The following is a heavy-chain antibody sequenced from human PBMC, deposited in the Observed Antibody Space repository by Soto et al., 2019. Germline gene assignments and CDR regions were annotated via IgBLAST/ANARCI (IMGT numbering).Heavy chain of an antibody. D-gene: IGHD1-20*01. Sequence: RGSLRISCGAFGFTFSIDGMHWFRQAPGKGLEGVAVISYDGSNKYYADSVKGRFTISRDNFKTTQYLQLNSVRIEDKAVYYHAKDNGDNWNWLALSAQRTLVNVSS. J-gene: IGHJ5*02. CDR3: AKDNGDNWNWLAL. CDR1: GFTFSIDG. CDR2: ISYDGSNK. V-gene: IGHV3-30*18.